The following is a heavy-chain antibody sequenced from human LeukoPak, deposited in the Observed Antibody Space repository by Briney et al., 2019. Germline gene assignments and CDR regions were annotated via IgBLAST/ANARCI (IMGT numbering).Heavy chain of an antibody. CDR1: GFTFSSYG. J-gene: IGHJ3*02. D-gene: IGHD5/OR15-5a*01. CDR3: ARESQGLPTPHAFDI. CDR2: IKWNAVTT. Sequence: GGSLRLSCAASGFTFSSYGMSWVRQAPGKGLEWVSGIKWNAVTTSYADSVKGRFTISRHNDKNSVYLQLNNLRVDDTALYYCARESQGLPTPHAFDIWGHGTMVTVSS. V-gene: IGHV3-20*04.